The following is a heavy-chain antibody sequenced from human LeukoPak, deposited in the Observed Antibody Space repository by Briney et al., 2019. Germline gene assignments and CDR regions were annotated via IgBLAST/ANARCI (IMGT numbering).Heavy chain of an antibody. CDR3: ARADTQLPAH. V-gene: IGHV4-59*01. D-gene: IGHD1-1*01. CDR2: IYYSGST. CDR1: AGSIRNYF. J-gene: IGHJ4*02. Sequence: SETLSLTCTVSAGSIRNYFWNWFRQPPGKGLEWIGYIYYSGSTNYNPSLKSRVTISVDTSKNQFSLKLNSVPAADTAVYYCARADTQLPAHWGQGTLVIVSS.